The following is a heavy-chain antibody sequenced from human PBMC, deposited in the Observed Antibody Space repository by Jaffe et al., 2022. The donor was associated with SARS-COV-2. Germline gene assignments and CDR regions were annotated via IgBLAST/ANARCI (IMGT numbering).Heavy chain of an antibody. D-gene: IGHD1-1*01. CDR3: ARSYNWNSPFDY. CDR2: IYTSGST. V-gene: IGHV4-61*02. Sequence: QVQLQESGPGLVKPSQTLSLTCTVSGGSISSGSYYWTWIRQPAGKGLEWIGRIYTSGSTNYNPSLKSRVTISADTSKNQFSVKLNSVTAADTAVYYCARSYNWNSPFDYWGQGTLVTVSS. CDR1: GGSISSGSYY. J-gene: IGHJ4*02.